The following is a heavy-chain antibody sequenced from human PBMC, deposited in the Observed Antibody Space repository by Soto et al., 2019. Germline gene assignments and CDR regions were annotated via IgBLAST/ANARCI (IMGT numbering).Heavy chain of an antibody. Sequence: GGSLRLSCAASGFTFSSYGMHWVRQAPGKGLEWVAVISYDGSNKYYADSVKGRFTISRDNSKNTLYLQMNSLRAEDTAVYYCAKAFYDFEYYYYYMDVWGKGTTVTVSS. CDR2: ISYDGSNK. CDR3: AKAFYDFEYYYYYMDV. CDR1: GFTFSSYG. V-gene: IGHV3-30*18. J-gene: IGHJ6*03. D-gene: IGHD3-3*01.